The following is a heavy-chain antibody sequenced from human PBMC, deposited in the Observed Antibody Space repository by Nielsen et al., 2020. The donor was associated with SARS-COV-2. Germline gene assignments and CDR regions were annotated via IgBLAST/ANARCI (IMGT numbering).Heavy chain of an antibody. J-gene: IGHJ5*02. D-gene: IGHD3-10*01. Sequence: GGSLRLSCAASGFTFSDYYMSWIRQAPGKGLEWVSYISSSSSYTNYADSVKGRFTISRDNAKNSLYLQMNSLRAEDTAVYYCARDSGSGSKRFDPWGQGTLVTVSS. V-gene: IGHV3-11*06. CDR3: ARDSGSGSKRFDP. CDR2: ISSSSSYT. CDR1: GFTFSDYY.